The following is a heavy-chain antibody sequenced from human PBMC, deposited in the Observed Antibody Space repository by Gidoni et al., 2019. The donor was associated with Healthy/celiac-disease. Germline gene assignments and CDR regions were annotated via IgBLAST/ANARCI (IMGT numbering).Heavy chain of an antibody. CDR1: GFPVSSYA. CDR2: ISYDGSNK. CDR3: ARDIVVVPAAIYYGMDV. Sequence: QVQLVESGGVVVQPGRSLRLSCAASGFPVSSYAMHWVRQAPGKGLEWGAVISYDGSNKYYADSVKGRFTISRDNSKNTLYLQMNSLRAEDTAVYYCARDIVVVPAAIYYGMDVWGQGTTVTVSS. J-gene: IGHJ6*02. V-gene: IGHV3-30-3*01. D-gene: IGHD2-2*01.